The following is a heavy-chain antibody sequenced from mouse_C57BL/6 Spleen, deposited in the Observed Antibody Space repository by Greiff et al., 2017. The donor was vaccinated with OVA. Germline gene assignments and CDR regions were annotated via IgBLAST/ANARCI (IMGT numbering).Heavy chain of an antibody. V-gene: IGHV1-19*01. D-gene: IGHD1-1*01. CDR2: INPYNGGT. Sequence: EVQLQQSGPVLVKPGASVKMSCKASGYTFTDYYMNWVKQSHGKSLEWIGVINPYNGGTSYNQKFKGKSTLTVDKSSSTAYMQLSSLTSEDSAVYYCARSRNYPDWYFDVWGTGTTVTVSS. CDR3: ARSRNYPDWYFDV. CDR1: GYTFTDYY. J-gene: IGHJ1*03.